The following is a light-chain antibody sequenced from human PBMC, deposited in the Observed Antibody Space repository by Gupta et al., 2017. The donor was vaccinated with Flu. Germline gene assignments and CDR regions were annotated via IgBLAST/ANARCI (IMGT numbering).Light chain of an antibody. Sequence: DVVMTQSPLSLPVTLGQPASISCRASQSLVHRNGNTYLTWFQQRPGQSPRRLLYRVSNRDSGVPDRFSGSGSGTDFTLKISRVEAEDVGVYYCMQGTHWPTFGQGTKVEIK. V-gene: IGKV2-30*02. CDR2: RVS. CDR1: QSLVHRNGNTY. CDR3: MQGTHWPT. J-gene: IGKJ1*01.